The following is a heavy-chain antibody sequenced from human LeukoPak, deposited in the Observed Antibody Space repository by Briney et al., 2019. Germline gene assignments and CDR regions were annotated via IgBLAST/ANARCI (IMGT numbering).Heavy chain of an antibody. CDR1: GGSISSSNW. CDR3: ANYGSGSYRFDP. Sequence: SETLSLTCAVSGGSISSSNWWSWVRQPPGKGLEWIGEIYHSGSTNYNPSLKSRVTISVDTSKNQFSLKLSSVTAADTAVYYCANYGSGSYRFDPWGREPWSPSPQ. D-gene: IGHD3-10*01. CDR2: IYHSGST. V-gene: IGHV4-4*02. J-gene: IGHJ5*02.